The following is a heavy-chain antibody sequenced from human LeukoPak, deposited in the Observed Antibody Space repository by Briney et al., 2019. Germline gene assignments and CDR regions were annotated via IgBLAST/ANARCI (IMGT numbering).Heavy chain of an antibody. CDR3: ARDSYGDYVLGAFDI. D-gene: IGHD4-17*01. Sequence: GGSLRLSCAASGFTFSNYWMSWIRQAPGKGLEWAAHVSEDGSGKYYVDSVKGRFTISRDNAKNSLYLQMNSLRAEDTAVYYCARDSYGDYVLGAFDIWGQGTMVTVSS. J-gene: IGHJ3*02. V-gene: IGHV3-7*01. CDR1: GFTFSNYW. CDR2: VSEDGSGK.